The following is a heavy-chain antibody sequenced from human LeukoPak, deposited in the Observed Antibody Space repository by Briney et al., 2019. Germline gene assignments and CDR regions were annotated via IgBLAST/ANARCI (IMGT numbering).Heavy chain of an antibody. D-gene: IGHD6-19*01. Sequence: PSETLSLTCTVSGGSISSGSYYWNWIRQPAGKGLEWIGRIYTSGSTNYNPSLKSRVTISVDTSKNQFSLKLSSVTAADTAVYYCARDRGQWLVDWYFDLWGRGTLVTVSP. CDR1: GGSISSGSYY. V-gene: IGHV4-61*02. CDR3: ARDRGQWLVDWYFDL. CDR2: IYTSGST. J-gene: IGHJ2*01.